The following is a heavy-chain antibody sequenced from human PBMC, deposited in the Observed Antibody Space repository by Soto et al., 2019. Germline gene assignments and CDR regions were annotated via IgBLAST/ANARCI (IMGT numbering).Heavy chain of an antibody. J-gene: IGHJ4*02. V-gene: IGHV3-15*07. CDR3: TTGTRVWGSYPDY. CDR2: IKSKTDGGTT. CDR1: SVSNAW. Sequence: SVSNAWMNWVRQAPGKGLAWVGRIKSKTDGGTTDYAAPVKGRFTISRDDSKNTLYLHMNSLKTEDTAVYYCTTGTRVWGSYPDYWGQGTLVTVSS. D-gene: IGHD3-16*02.